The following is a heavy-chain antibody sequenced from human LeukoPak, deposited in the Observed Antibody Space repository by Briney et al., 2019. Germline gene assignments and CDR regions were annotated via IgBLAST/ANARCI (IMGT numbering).Heavy chain of an antibody. CDR1: GFTFDDYA. J-gene: IGHJ4*02. Sequence: GGSLRLSCAASGFTFDDYAMHWVRQAPGKGLEWVSGISWNSGSIGYADSVKGRFTISRDNAKNSLYLQMNSLRAEDTAVYYCAREGTYYGSGSYSDYFDYWGQGTLVTVSS. CDR3: AREGTYYGSGSYSDYFDY. CDR2: ISWNSGSI. V-gene: IGHV3-9*01. D-gene: IGHD3-10*01.